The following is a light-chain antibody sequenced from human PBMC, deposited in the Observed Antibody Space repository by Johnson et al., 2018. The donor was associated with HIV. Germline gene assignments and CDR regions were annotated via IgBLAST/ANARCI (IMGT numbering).Light chain of an antibody. CDR3: GTWDSSLSAYV. Sequence: QSVLTQPPSVSAAPGQKVTISCSGSSSNVGSNYISWYRQLPGTAPKLLIYENNKRPSGIPDRFSGSKSGTSATLGITGLQTGDEADYYCGTWDSSLSAYVVGTGTKVTCL. V-gene: IGLV1-51*02. CDR2: ENN. CDR1: SSNVGSNY. J-gene: IGLJ1*01.